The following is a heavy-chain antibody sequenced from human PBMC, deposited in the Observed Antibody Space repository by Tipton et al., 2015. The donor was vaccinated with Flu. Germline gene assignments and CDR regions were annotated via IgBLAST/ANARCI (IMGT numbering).Heavy chain of an antibody. J-gene: IGHJ4*02. CDR1: GGSISTTNYY. CDR2: IYYSGST. D-gene: IGHD3-10*01. CDR3: ASSYWIRGVTQVDY. V-gene: IGHV4-39*07. Sequence: TLSLTCTVSGGSISTTNYYWGWVRQPPGKGLEWIGNIYYSGSTYYNPSLKSRVTISVDTSKNQFSLKLSSVTAADTAVYYCASSYWIRGVTQVDYWGQGMLVSVSS.